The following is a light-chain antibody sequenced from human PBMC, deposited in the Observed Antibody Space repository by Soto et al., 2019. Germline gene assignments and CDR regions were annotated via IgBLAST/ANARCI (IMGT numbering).Light chain of an antibody. CDR3: AAWDDSLSTWV. CDR1: SSNVGSIF. V-gene: IGLV1-47*01. J-gene: IGLJ3*02. CDR2: RNN. Sequence: QSVLTQPPSVSGTPGQSVTISCSGSSSNVGSIFVYWYQQIPGTAPKLLIFRNNQRPSGVPERLSGSKSGTSASLAISGLRSEDEADYYCAAWDDSLSTWVFGGGTKVTVL.